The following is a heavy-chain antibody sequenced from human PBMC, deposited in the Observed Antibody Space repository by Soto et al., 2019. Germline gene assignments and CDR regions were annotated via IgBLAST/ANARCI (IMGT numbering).Heavy chain of an antibody. CDR1: GYTFSNYG. J-gene: IGHJ5*02. D-gene: IGHD2-2*01. CDR2: ISLYSDGT. Sequence: ASVKVSCKTSGYTFSNYGITWVRHAPGQPLEWLGWISLYSDGTNYAQKFQGRVSMTTDTSTPTAYMELRSLRSDDTAVYYCARVVPGAEAWFGPWGQGTLVTVSS. CDR3: ARVVPGAEAWFGP. V-gene: IGHV1-18*01.